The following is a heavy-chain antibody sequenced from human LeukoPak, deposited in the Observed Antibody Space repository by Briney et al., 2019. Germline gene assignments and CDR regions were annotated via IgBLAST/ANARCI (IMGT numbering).Heavy chain of an antibody. D-gene: IGHD3-3*01. Sequence: PGGSLRLSCAASGFTFDDYAMHWVRQAPGKGLEWVAVISYDGSNKYYADSVKGRFTISRDNSKNTLYLQMNSLRAEDTAVYYCARTKLRFLAGHYYYMDVWGKGTTVTVSS. CDR1: GFTFDDYA. CDR2: ISYDGSNK. V-gene: IGHV3-30*04. CDR3: ARTKLRFLAGHYYYMDV. J-gene: IGHJ6*03.